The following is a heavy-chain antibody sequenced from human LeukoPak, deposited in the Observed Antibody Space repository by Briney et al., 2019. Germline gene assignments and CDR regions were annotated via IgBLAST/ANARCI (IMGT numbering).Heavy chain of an antibody. CDR2: ISAYNGNT. CDR3: ARGSAMAQKQLVRHFDS. CDR1: GYTFTSYG. V-gene: IGHV1-18*01. J-gene: IGHJ4*02. D-gene: IGHD6-6*01. Sequence: ASVKVSCKASGYTFTSYGISWVRQAPGQGPEWMGWISAYNGNTKYAQKLQDRVTMTTDTSTTTAYMEVRSLTSDDTAVYYCARGSAMAQKQLVRHFDSWGQGTLVTVSS.